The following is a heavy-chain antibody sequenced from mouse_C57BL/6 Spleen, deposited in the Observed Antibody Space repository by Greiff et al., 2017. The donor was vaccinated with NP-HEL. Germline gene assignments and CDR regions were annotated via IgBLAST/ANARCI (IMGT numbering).Heavy chain of an antibody. CDR1: GYAFSSSW. CDR3: ARSEYYGSGFAY. D-gene: IGHD1-1*01. J-gene: IGHJ3*01. CDR2: IYPGDGDT. Sequence: VQLQQSGPELVKPGASVKISCKASGYAFSSSWMNWVKQRPGKGLEWIGRIYPGDGDTNYNGKFKGKATLTADKSSSTAYMQLSSLTSEDSAVYFCARSEYYGSGFAYWGQGTLVTVSA. V-gene: IGHV1-82*01.